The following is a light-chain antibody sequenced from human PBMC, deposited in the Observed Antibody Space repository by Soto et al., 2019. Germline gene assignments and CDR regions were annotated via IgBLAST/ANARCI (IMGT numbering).Light chain of an antibody. Sequence: QSVLPQPASVSGSPGQSTTISCTGSSSDIGSFNYVSWYQQHPGKAPKLMIYDVADRPSGVSNRFSGSKSGDTAYLTISGIQPEDEADYYCSSYTTSSTLYVFGTGTKVTVL. V-gene: IGLV2-14*01. CDR2: DVA. CDR1: SSDIGSFNY. J-gene: IGLJ1*01. CDR3: SSYTTSSTLYV.